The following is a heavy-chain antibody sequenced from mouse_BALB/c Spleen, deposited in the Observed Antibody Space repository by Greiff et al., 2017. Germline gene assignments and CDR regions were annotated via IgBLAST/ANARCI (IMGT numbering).Heavy chain of an antibody. V-gene: IGHV1-82*01. J-gene: IGHJ3*01. D-gene: IGHD2-2*01. CDR2: IYPGDGDT. CDR3: ARGGAYGYDWFAY. CDR1: GYAFSSSW. Sequence: QVQLKESGPELVKPGASVKISCKASGYAFSSSWMNWVKQRPGQGLEWIGRIYPGDGDTNYNGKFKGKATLTADKSSSTAYMQLSSLTSVDSAVYFCARGGAYGYDWFAYWGQGTLVTVSA.